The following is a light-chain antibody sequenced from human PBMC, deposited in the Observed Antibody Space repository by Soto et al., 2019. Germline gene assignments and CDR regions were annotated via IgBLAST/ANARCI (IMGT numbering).Light chain of an antibody. CDR2: GAS. V-gene: IGKV3-15*01. CDR3: QQYGSSPPT. J-gene: IGKJ1*01. CDR1: QSVGSN. Sequence: TVMSQSPATLSVSPGERATLSCRASQSVGSNLAWYQQKPGQAPRLLIYGASTRATGIPARFSGSGSGTDFTLTISSLEPEDFAVYYCQQYGSSPPTFGQGTKVDIK.